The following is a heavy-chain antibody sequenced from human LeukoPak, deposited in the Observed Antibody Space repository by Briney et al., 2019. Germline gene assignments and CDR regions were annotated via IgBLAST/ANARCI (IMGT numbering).Heavy chain of an antibody. CDR2: INPNSGGT. D-gene: IGHD3-16*02. J-gene: IGHJ4*02. CDR3: ARESFMITFGGVIVSPPDY. CDR1: GYTFTGYY. Sequence: ASVKVSCKASGYTFTGYYMHWVRQAPGQGLEWMGWINPNSGGTNYAQKFQGGVTMTRDTSISTAYMELSRLRSDDTAVYYCARESFMITFGGVIVSPPDYWGQGTLVTVSS. V-gene: IGHV1-2*02.